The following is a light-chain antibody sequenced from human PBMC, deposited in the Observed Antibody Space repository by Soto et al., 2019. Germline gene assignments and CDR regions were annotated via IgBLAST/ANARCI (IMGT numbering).Light chain of an antibody. Sequence: QSALTQPPSASGSPGQSVTISCTGTGSDVGGYNYFSWYQQRPGEAPKLIIYDVTTRPSGVPDRFSGSKSGNTASLTVSGLQAEDEADYYCSSYGGTNNFKLFGGGTKLTVL. V-gene: IGLV2-8*01. CDR1: GSDVGGYNY. CDR2: DVT. CDR3: SSYGGTNNFKL. J-gene: IGLJ3*02.